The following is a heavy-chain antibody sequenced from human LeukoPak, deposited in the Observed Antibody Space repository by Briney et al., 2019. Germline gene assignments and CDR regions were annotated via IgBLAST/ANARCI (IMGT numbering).Heavy chain of an antibody. CDR3: AREVGATAYDY. D-gene: IGHD1-26*01. Sequence: PGASVKVSCKASGYTFTSYYMHWARQAPGQGLEWMGIINPSGGSTSYAQKFQGRVTMTRDMSTSTVYMELSSLRSEDTAVYYCAREVGATAYDYWGQGTLVTVSS. CDR1: GYTFTSYY. CDR2: INPSGGST. J-gene: IGHJ4*02. V-gene: IGHV1-46*01.